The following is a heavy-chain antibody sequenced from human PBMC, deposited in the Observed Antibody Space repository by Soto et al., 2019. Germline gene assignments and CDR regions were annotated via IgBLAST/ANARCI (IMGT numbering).Heavy chain of an antibody. D-gene: IGHD1-7*01. V-gene: IGHV4-30-4*01. CDR2: IYYSGST. CDR3: AKGGGGTTAIGSTRDYYYGMDV. CDR1: GGSISSGDYY. J-gene: IGHJ6*02. Sequence: LSLTCTVSGGSISSGDYYWSWIRQPPGKGLEWIGYIYYSGSTYYNPSLKSRVTISVDTSKNQFSLKLSSVTAADTAVYYCAKGGGGTTAIGSTRDYYYGMDVWGQGTTVTVSS.